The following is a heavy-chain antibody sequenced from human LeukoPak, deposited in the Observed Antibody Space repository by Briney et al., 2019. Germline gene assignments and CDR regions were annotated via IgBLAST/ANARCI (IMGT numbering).Heavy chain of an antibody. Sequence: ASVKLSCKASGYTFTDYYMHWVRQAPGQGLGWLGWINPDSGDSNYIQNFQGRVTLTRDTSISSAYMELSSLRSDDSAVYYCAGEYCSGGTCRQGFNYWGQGTLVTVSS. D-gene: IGHD2-15*01. CDR1: GYTFTDYY. J-gene: IGHJ4*02. CDR2: INPDSGDS. V-gene: IGHV1-2*02. CDR3: AGEYCSGGTCRQGFNY.